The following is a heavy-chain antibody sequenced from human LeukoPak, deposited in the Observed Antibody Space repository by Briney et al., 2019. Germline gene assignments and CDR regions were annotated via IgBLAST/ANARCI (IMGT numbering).Heavy chain of an antibody. CDR3: TKDEVGRYCSSTSCYSRFDY. Sequence: GRSLRLSCAASGFPFSNYAMHWVRQAPGKGLEWVAVISFAGNGEFYADSVKGRFAISRDNSKNTLYLQMNSLRTEDTAMYYYTKDEVGRYCSSTSCYSRFDYWGQGTLVTVSS. CDR1: GFPFSNYA. CDR2: ISFAGNGE. V-gene: IGHV3-30*18. D-gene: IGHD2-2*02. J-gene: IGHJ4*02.